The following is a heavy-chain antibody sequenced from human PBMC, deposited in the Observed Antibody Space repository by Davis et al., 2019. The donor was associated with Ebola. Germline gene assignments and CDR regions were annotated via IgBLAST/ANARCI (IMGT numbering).Heavy chain of an antibody. CDR1: GYTFTSYY. V-gene: IGHV1-46*01. Sequence: AASVKVSCKASGYTFTSYYMHWVRQAPGQGLEWMGIINPSDGNTNYAQKFQGRVTMTRDTSKTTVYMELSSLRSEDTAVYYWARDGTGYSKNLGRFRGHPFGLWGQGTVVTVSS. CDR3: ARDGTGYSKNLGRFRGHPFGL. J-gene: IGHJ3*01. CDR2: INPSDGNT. D-gene: IGHD2-15*01.